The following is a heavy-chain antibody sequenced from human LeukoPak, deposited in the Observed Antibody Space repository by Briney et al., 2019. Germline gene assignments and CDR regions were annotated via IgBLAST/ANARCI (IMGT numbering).Heavy chain of an antibody. CDR2: ISAYNGNT. J-gene: IGHJ6*03. V-gene: IGHV1-18*01. CDR1: GYTFTSYG. CDR3: ARGSYDFWSCYYDPYYYYMDV. D-gene: IGHD3-3*01. Sequence: ASVKVSCKASGYTFTSYGISWVRQAPGQGLEWMGWISAYNGNTNYAQKLQGRVTMTTDTSTSTAYMKLRSLSSDDTAVYYCARGSYDFWSCYYDPYYYYMDVWGKGTTVTVSS.